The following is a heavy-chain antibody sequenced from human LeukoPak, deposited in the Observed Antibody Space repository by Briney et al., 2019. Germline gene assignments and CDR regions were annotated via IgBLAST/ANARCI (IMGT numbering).Heavy chain of an antibody. CDR2: INPSGGST. Sequence: GASVKVSCKASGYTFTSYYMHWVRQAPGQGLEWMGIINPSGGSTSHAQKFQGRVTMTRDTSTSTVYMELSSLRSEDTAVYYCAKAALRYQLLSSLDHWGQGTLVTVSS. J-gene: IGHJ4*02. CDR1: GYTFTSYY. CDR3: AKAALRYQLLSSLDH. V-gene: IGHV1-46*01. D-gene: IGHD2-2*01.